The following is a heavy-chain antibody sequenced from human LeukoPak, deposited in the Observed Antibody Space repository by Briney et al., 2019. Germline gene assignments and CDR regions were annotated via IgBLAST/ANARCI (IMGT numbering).Heavy chain of an antibody. J-gene: IGHJ4*02. Sequence: GGSLRLSCAASGFTFSSYRMNWVRQAPGKGLEWVSSISSSSSYIYYADSVKGRFTISRDNAKNSLYLQMNSLRAEDTAVYYCARDEATVVPYYFDYWGQGTLVTVSS. CDR1: GFTFSSYR. D-gene: IGHD4-23*01. CDR3: ARDEATVVPYYFDY. V-gene: IGHV3-21*01. CDR2: ISSSSSYI.